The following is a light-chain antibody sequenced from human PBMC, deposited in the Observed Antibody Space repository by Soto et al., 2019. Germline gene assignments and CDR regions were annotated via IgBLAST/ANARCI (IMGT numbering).Light chain of an antibody. Sequence: IQLTQSPSSLSASVGDRVTITCRASQGISSYLAWYQQKPGKAPKLLIYAASTLQSGVPSRFSGSGSGTDFTLTISCLQSEDFATYYCQLYYSFPITFGQGTRLEIK. V-gene: IGKV1-27*01. J-gene: IGKJ5*01. CDR1: QGISSY. CDR2: AAS. CDR3: QLYYSFPIT.